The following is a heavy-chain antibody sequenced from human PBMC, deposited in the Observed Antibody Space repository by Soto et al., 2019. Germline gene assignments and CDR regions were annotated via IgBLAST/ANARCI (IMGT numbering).Heavy chain of an antibody. J-gene: IGHJ2*01. CDR3: ATIAADGTIYWYFDL. CDR2: IIPIFGTA. V-gene: IGHV1-69*01. Sequence: QVQLVQSGAEVKKPGSSVKVSCKASGGTFSSYAISWVRQAPGQGLEWMGGIIPIFGTANYAQKFPGRVTITADESTSTAYMELRSLRSEDTAVYYCATIAADGTIYWYFDLWGSGTLVTVSS. D-gene: IGHD6-13*01. CDR1: GGTFSSYA.